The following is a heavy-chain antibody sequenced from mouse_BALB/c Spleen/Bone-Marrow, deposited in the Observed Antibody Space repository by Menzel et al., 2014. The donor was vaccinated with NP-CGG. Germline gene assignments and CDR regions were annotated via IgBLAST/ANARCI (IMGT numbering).Heavy chain of an antibody. J-gene: IGHJ1*01. CDR1: GFTFSDYG. CDR3: ARAGYDGYPWYFDV. D-gene: IGHD2-3*01. V-gene: IGHV5-15*02. Sequence: EVKLVESGGGLVQPGGSRKLSCAASGFTFSDYGMAWVRQAPGKGPEWVAFISNLAYSIYYADTVTGRFTISRENAKNTLYLEISSLRSEDPAMYYCARAGYDGYPWYFDVWGAGTTVTVSS. CDR2: ISNLAYSI.